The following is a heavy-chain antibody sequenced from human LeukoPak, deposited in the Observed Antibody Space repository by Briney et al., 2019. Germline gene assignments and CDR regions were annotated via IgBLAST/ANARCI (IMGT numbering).Heavy chain of an antibody. J-gene: IGHJ4*02. V-gene: IGHV1-46*01. CDR1: GYTFTSYY. Sequence: VASVKVSCKASGYTFTSYYMHWVRQAPGQGLEWMGIINPSGGSTSYAQKFQGRVTMTRDMSTSTVYMELSSLRSEDTAVYYCARGPPEGFGGVIVYFDYWGQGTLVTVSS. D-gene: IGHD3-16*02. CDR2: INPSGGST. CDR3: ARGPPEGFGGVIVYFDY.